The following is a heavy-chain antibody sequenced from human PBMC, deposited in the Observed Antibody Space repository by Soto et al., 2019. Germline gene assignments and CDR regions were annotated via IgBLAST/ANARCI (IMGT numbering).Heavy chain of an antibody. CDR3: ASMVRWGGFDY. CDR1: GYSFTSSW. V-gene: IGHV5-51*01. Sequence: PGESLKISCKGSGYSFTSSWICWVRQMPGKGLEWMGIIYPSDSDTKYSPSFQGQVTISADKSITTAYLQWSSLKASDTAMYYCASMVRWGGFDYWGQGTLVTVSS. J-gene: IGHJ4*02. CDR2: IYPSDSDT. D-gene: IGHD3-10*01.